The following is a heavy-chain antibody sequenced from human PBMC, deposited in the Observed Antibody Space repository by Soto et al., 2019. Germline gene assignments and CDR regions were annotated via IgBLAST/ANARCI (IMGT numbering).Heavy chain of an antibody. CDR3: ARVDPYVTSPYNWFDP. Sequence: QVQLVQSGAEVKKPGSSVKVSCKASGGTFSSYAISWVRQAPGQGLEWMGGIIPIFGTANYAQKFQGRVTITANKSTSTAYMELSSLRSEDTAVYYCARVDPYVTSPYNWFDPWGQGTLVTVSS. D-gene: IGHD3-16*01. CDR1: GGTFSSYA. J-gene: IGHJ5*02. CDR2: IIPIFGTA. V-gene: IGHV1-69*06.